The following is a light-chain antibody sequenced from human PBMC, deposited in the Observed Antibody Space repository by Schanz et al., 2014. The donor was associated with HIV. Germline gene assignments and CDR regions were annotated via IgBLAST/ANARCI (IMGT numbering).Light chain of an antibody. CDR1: NYNIGSNF. V-gene: IGLV1-44*01. CDR2: KNN. CDR3: ATWDDSLNGWV. J-gene: IGLJ3*02. Sequence: QSVLTQPPSVSETPGQRVTISCSGSNYNIGSNFVYWYQQLPGTAPKLLIYKNNRRPSGVPERFSGSKSGTSASLAISGLQSEDEADYYCATWDDSLNGWVFGGGTKLTVL.